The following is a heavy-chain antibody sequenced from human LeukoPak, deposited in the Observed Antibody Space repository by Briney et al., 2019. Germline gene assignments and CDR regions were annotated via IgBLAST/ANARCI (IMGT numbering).Heavy chain of an antibody. D-gene: IGHD3-10*01. CDR1: GYTFTGYY. CDR2: ISPYSGDT. V-gene: IGHV1-18*04. Sequence: ASVQVSCKASGYTFTGYYLHWVRQAPGQGLEWMGWISPYSGDTNYAQKLQGRVTMTTDTSTSTAYMELRSLRSDDTAVYYCARDYGSGSYSGFDPWGQGTLVTVSS. CDR3: ARDYGSGSYSGFDP. J-gene: IGHJ5*02.